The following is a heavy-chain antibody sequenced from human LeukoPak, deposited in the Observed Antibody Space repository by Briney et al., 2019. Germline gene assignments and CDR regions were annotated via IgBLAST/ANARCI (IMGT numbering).Heavy chain of an antibody. Sequence: ASVKVSCKASGGTFSSYAISWVRHALGQGLEWMGGIIPIFGTANYAQKFQGRVTITADESTSTAYMELSSLRSEDTAVYYCARPTTVTTSLDYWGQGTLVTVSS. D-gene: IGHD4-17*01. CDR1: GGTFSSYA. V-gene: IGHV1-69*13. CDR2: IIPIFGTA. J-gene: IGHJ4*02. CDR3: ARPTTVTTSLDY.